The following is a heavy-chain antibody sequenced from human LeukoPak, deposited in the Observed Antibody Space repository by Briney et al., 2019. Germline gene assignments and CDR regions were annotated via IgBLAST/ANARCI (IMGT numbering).Heavy chain of an antibody. Sequence: GGSLRLSCAASGFTFSSNWMHWVRQAPGKGLVWVSGINWNGGSTGYADSVKGRFTISRDNSKNTLYLQMNSLRAEDTAVYYCARRSGIAVAGAFDYWGQGTLVTVSS. CDR2: INWNGGST. V-gene: IGHV3-74*01. J-gene: IGHJ4*02. CDR3: ARRSGIAVAGAFDY. D-gene: IGHD6-19*01. CDR1: GFTFSSNW.